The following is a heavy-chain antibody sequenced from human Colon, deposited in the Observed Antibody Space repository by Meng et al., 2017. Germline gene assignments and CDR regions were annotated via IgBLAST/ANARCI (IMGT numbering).Heavy chain of an antibody. CDR3: ARVIYASGNMAHLDC. J-gene: IGHJ4*02. V-gene: IGHV4-4*02. D-gene: IGHD3-10*01. CDR2: IYHSGST. CDR1: GDSIRSSNW. Sequence: QWRLQESGPGLVKPSGTLSLTCAVSGDSIRSSNWWSWVRQPPGRGLEWIGEIYHSGSTNYNPSLKNRLSLTVDKSKNQFSLTLHSVTAADTAVYYCARVIYASGNMAHLDCWGQGTLVTVSS.